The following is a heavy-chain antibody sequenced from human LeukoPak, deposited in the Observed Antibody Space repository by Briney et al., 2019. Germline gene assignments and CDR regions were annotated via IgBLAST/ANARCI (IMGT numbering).Heavy chain of an antibody. CDR1: GFTFSSYA. Sequence: GGSLRLSCAASGFTFSSYAMNWVRQAPGKGLEWVSYISSSGYTIYYADSVKGRFTISRDNAKNSLYLQMNSLRAEDTAVYYCAREDCSSTSCYDPSVSDYWGQGTLVTVSS. CDR2: ISSSGYTI. D-gene: IGHD2-2*01. V-gene: IGHV3-48*03. J-gene: IGHJ4*02. CDR3: AREDCSSTSCYDPSVSDY.